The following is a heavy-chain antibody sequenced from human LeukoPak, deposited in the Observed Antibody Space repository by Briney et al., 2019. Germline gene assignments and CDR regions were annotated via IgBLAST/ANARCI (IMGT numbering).Heavy chain of an antibody. Sequence: PSETLSLTCAVYGESFSGFYWSWIRQPPGKGLEWIGEINQSGSTNYNPSLKSRVTMSVDTSKNQVSLRSRSVTAADTAVYYCARGPLGYCSSSSCHGPDYWGQGTLVTVSP. D-gene: IGHD2-2*01. CDR1: GESFSGFY. CDR2: INQSGST. V-gene: IGHV4-34*01. CDR3: ARGPLGYCSSSSCHGPDY. J-gene: IGHJ4*02.